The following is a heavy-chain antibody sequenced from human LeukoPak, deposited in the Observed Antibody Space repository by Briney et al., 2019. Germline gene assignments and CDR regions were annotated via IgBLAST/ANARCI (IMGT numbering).Heavy chain of an antibody. D-gene: IGHD1-26*01. CDR1: GYTFTSYY. Sequence: ASLKVSCQASGYTFTSYYMHWVRQAPGQGLEWMELINPTGGSTGYAQKFQGRVTMTRDMSTSTDYMELSSLRSEDTAIYYCARDNSVGDNAWWFDPWGQGTLVTVSS. CDR2: INPTGGST. J-gene: IGHJ5*02. V-gene: IGHV1-46*01. CDR3: ARDNSVGDNAWWFDP.